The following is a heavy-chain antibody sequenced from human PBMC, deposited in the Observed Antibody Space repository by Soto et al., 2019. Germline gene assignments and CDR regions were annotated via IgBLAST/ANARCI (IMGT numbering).Heavy chain of an antibody. D-gene: IGHD1-20*01. V-gene: IGHV3-74*01. CDR3: ARGGITGRYYYGMDV. Sequence: GGSLRLSCAGSGFTFSSYWMHWVRQAPGKGLVWVSRMYTDGSSTNYADSVKGRFTISRDNAKNTLYLQMNSLRAEDTAVYYCARGGITGRYYYGMDVWGQGTTVTVSS. J-gene: IGHJ6*02. CDR1: GFTFSSYW. CDR2: MYTDGSST.